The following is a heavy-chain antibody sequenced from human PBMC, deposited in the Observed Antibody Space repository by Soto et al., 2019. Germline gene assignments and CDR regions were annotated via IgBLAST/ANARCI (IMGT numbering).Heavy chain of an antibody. J-gene: IGHJ1*01. CDR2: VFSSVSA. D-gene: IGHD1-1*01. V-gene: IGHV4-4*07. CDR3: TRAGMTTGDT. CDR1: GGSVTSYA. Sequence: WETLSLTCIFSGGSVTSYAWSWVRQPANKGLEWIGRVFSSVSATYSPSLKSRVRISMGTPENRISLKLDSVTAADAGVYYCTRAGMTTGDTWGPATMVRVSS.